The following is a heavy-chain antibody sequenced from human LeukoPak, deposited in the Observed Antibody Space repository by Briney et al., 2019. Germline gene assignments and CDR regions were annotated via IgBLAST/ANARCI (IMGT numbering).Heavy chain of an antibody. J-gene: IGHJ4*02. CDR3: ASSYDLPY. CDR1: GFTFSSYE. D-gene: IGHD5-12*01. V-gene: IGHV3-48*03. CDR2: ISRSGSTI. Sequence: GGSLRLSCAASGFTFSSYEMNWVRQAPGKGLEWVSYISRSGSTIYYADSVKGRFTISRDNAKNSLYLQMNSLRAVDTAVYYCASSYDLPYWGQGTLVTVSS.